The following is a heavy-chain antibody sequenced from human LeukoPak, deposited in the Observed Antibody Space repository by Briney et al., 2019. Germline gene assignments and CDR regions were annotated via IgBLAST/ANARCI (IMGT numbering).Heavy chain of an antibody. Sequence: GGSLRLSCVASGFSFSDYAMSWVRQSPGQGLQWFSVINDRSNFKVYADSVRGRFIISRDNAKNTLYLQMNSLRTEDTAVYYCAREYNSGPKQTDAFDIWGQGTMVTVSS. J-gene: IGHJ3*02. V-gene: IGHV3-21*01. D-gene: IGHD3-22*01. CDR2: INDRSNFK. CDR1: GFSFSDYA. CDR3: AREYNSGPKQTDAFDI.